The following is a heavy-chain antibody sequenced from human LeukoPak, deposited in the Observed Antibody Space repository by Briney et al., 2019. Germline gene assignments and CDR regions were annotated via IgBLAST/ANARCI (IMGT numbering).Heavy chain of an antibody. Sequence: GGSLRLSCAASGFTFSSYWMSWVRQAPGKGLEWVANIKEDGSEKYYVDSVKGRSTISRDNAKNSLYLQVNSLRAEDTAVYYCAREGLKSRSYSYWGQGTLVTVSS. CDR3: AREGLKSRSYSY. J-gene: IGHJ4*02. D-gene: IGHD6-13*01. V-gene: IGHV3-7*03. CDR1: GFTFSSYW. CDR2: IKEDGSEK.